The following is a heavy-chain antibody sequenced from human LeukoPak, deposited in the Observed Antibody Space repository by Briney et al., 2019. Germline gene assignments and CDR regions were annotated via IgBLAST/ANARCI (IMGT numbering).Heavy chain of an antibody. CDR2: IKFDGIQE. V-gene: IGHV3-33*05. Sequence: GRSLRLSCAASGFSRSSYGMNWVRQAPGKGLEWVGGIKFDGIQEFYADSVKGRFTVSKDTSKNTLHLQMDSLRAEDTAVYYCASGSLGHYYDSSGYEYWGQGTLVTVSS. D-gene: IGHD3-22*01. J-gene: IGHJ4*02. CDR3: ASGSLGHYYDSSGYEY. CDR1: GFSRSSYG.